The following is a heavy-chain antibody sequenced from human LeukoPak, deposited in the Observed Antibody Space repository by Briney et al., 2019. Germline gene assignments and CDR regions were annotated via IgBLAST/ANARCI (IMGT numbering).Heavy chain of an antibody. CDR1: GFTFSSYG. Sequence: PGGSLRLSCAASGFTFSSYGMYWVRQAPGKGLEWVAVIWYDGSNKYYADSVKGRFTISRDNAKNTLYLQMNSLRAEDTAVYYCARLSGYSSIDYWGQGALVTVSS. D-gene: IGHD6-13*01. V-gene: IGHV3-33*03. CDR3: ARLSGYSSIDY. CDR2: IWYDGSNK. J-gene: IGHJ4*02.